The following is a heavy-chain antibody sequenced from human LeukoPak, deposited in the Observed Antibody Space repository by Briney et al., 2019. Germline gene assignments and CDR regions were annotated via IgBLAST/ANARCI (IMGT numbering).Heavy chain of an antibody. CDR3: ASPGPESYHYVWGSLEN. Sequence: QTSEKGLEWIGEINHSGSAKYNPSLKSRVIISIDTSKNQFSLNLSSVTAADTAVYYCASPGPESYHYVWGSLENWGQGTLVIVSS. D-gene: IGHD3-16*01. J-gene: IGHJ4*02. CDR2: INHSGSA. V-gene: IGHV4-34*01.